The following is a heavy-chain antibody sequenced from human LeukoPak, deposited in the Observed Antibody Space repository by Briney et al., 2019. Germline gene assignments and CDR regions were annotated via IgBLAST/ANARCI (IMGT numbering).Heavy chain of an antibody. Sequence: GGSLRLSCAPSGFTFNSYGMHWVRQAPGKGLERVAVISYDGSNKYYADSEKGRFTISRDNSKNTLYLQMNSLRAEDTAVYYCVKGGPYGMDVWGQGPTVSVSS. CDR3: VKGGPYGMDV. D-gene: IGHD3-10*01. V-gene: IGHV3-30*18. J-gene: IGHJ6*01. CDR1: GFTFNSYG. CDR2: ISYDGSNK.